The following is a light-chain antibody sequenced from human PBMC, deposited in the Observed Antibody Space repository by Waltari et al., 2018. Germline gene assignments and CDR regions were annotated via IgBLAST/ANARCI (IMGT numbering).Light chain of an antibody. CDR1: SSDLGWSSF. V-gene: IGLV2-14*01. J-gene: IGLJ1*01. CDR3: SSYTSIIPPFL. CDR2: DVS. Sequence: QSALTQPASVSGSPGQSITISCTRSSSDLGWSSFVSWYQQHPGKAPKLMIYDVSHRPSGVSNRFSGSKSGNTASLTISGLQPEDEADYYCSSYTSIIPPFLFGTGTKVTVL.